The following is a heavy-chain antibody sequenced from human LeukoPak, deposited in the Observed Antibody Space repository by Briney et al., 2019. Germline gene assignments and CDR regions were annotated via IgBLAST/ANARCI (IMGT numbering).Heavy chain of an antibody. CDR1: GFTFSSYA. CDR2: ISASGGTT. CDR3: AKGDVLPGYPTFDY. V-gene: IGHV3-23*01. Sequence: GGSLRLSCAASGFTFSSYALSWVRQAPGKGLEWVSVISASGGTTYYADSVKGRFTISRDTSKDTVYLQMHSLRAEDMAVYYCAKGDVLPGYPTFDYWGQGTLVTVSS. D-gene: IGHD3-9*01. J-gene: IGHJ4*02.